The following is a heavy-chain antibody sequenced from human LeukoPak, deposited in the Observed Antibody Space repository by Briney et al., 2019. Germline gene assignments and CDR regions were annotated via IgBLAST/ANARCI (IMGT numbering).Heavy chain of an antibody. D-gene: IGHD5-12*01. J-gene: IGHJ6*03. CDR2: VNPNSGNT. CDR3: ARAGYSGYFYYYYYMDV. Sequence: ASVKVSCKASGYTFTSYDINWVRQATGQGLEWMGWVNPNSGNTGYAQKFQGRVTMTRNTSISTAYMELSSLRSEDTAVYYCARAGYSGYFYYYYYMDVWGKGTTVTASS. V-gene: IGHV1-8*01. CDR1: GYTFTSYD.